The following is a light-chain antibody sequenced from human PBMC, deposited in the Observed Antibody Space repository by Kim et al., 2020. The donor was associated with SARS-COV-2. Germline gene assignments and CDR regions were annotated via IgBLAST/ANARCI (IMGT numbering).Light chain of an antibody. V-gene: IGLV3-19*01. CDR1: SLRSYY. J-gene: IGLJ2*01. CDR3: NSRDSRGNHVV. Sequence: SSELTRDPAVSVALGQTVRITCQGDSLRSYYASWYQQKPGQAPVLVIYGKNNRPSGIPDRFSGSSSGNTASLTITGAQAEDGADYYCNSRDSRGNHVVFG. CDR2: GKN.